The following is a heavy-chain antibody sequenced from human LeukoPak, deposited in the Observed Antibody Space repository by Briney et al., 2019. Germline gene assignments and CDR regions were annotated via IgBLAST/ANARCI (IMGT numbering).Heavy chain of an antibody. CDR3: AGRRDSYGRGPKPFDY. CDR2: IIPIFGTA. J-gene: IGHJ4*02. V-gene: IGHV1-69*05. CDR1: GGTFSSYA. Sequence: SVKVSCKASGGTFSSYAISWVRQAPGQGLEWMGRIIPIFGTANYAQKFQGRVTITTDESTSTAYMELSSLRSEDTAVYYCAGRRDSYGRGPKPFDYWGQGTLVTVSS. D-gene: IGHD5-18*01.